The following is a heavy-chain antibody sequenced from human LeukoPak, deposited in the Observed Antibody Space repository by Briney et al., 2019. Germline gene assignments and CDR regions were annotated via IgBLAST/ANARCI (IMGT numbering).Heavy chain of an antibody. CDR2: IYSGGST. V-gene: IGHV3-53*04. Sequence: GGSLRLSCAASGFTVSSNYMSWVRQAPGKGLEWVSVIYSGGSTYYADSVKGRFTVSRHNSKNTLYLQMNSLRAEDTAVYYCARNHYGKIDYWGQGTLVTVSS. CDR3: ARNHYGKIDY. J-gene: IGHJ4*02. D-gene: IGHD4-17*01. CDR1: GFTVSSNY.